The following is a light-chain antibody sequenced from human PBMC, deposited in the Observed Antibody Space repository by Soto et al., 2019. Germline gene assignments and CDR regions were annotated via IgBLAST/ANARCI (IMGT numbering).Light chain of an antibody. CDR1: RSDIGRYNY. J-gene: IGLJ1*01. Sequence: QSALAQPASVSGSPGQSITISCTGTRSDIGRYNYVSWYQQHPGEAPKLLIYEVTNRPSGVSNRFSGSKSGNTASLTISGLQAEDEADYYCNSYTTLSNRVFGTGTKLTVL. CDR2: EVT. V-gene: IGLV2-14*01. CDR3: NSYTTLSNRV.